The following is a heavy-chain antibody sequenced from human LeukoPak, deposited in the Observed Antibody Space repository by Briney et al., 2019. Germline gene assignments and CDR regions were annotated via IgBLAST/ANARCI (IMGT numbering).Heavy chain of an antibody. CDR3: AKGTTYYDILTGYGYPYYFDY. Sequence: PGGSLRLSCAASGFTFISYAMTWVRQAPGKGLEWVSAISGSGGSRYYADSVKGRFTISRGNSKNTLYLQMNSLRAEDTAIYYCAKGTTYYDILTGYGYPYYFDYWGQGTLVTVSS. CDR2: ISGSGGSR. V-gene: IGHV3-23*01. J-gene: IGHJ4*02. CDR1: GFTFISYA. D-gene: IGHD3-9*01.